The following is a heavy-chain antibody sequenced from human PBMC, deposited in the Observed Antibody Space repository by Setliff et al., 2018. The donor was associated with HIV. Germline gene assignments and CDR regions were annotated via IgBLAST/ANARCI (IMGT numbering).Heavy chain of an antibody. CDR3: ATTDCSGADCPQMYDY. CDR1: GGSISSGGYY. Sequence: SETLSLTCTVSGGSISSGGYYWSWIRQHPGKGLEWIGYIYYSGSTYYNPSLKSRVTISVDTSNNHFSLRLNSVTAADTAIYYCATTDCSGADCPQMYDYWGQGTLVTVSS. V-gene: IGHV4-31*03. J-gene: IGHJ4*02. CDR2: IYYSGST. D-gene: IGHD2-15*01.